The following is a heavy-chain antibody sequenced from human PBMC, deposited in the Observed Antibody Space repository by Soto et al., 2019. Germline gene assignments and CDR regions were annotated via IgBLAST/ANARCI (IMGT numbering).Heavy chain of an antibody. D-gene: IGHD5-18*01. Sequence: GXSVKVSCKASGYTFTSYGIGLVRQAPGQGLEWMGWISSYNGNTNYSQKLQVRVTMTTDTSTSTAYMELRSLRSDDTAVYYCARHKGWIQLWPYFDYWGQGTLVTVSS. CDR2: ISSYNGNT. CDR3: ARHKGWIQLWPYFDY. CDR1: GYTFTSYG. J-gene: IGHJ4*02. V-gene: IGHV1-18*01.